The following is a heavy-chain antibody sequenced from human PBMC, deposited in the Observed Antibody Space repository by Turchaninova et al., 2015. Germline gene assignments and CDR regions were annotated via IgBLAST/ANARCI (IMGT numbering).Heavy chain of an antibody. CDR2: INHSGST. CDR1: GGSFSGYY. CDR3: ARDMARGAAHY. V-gene: IGHV4-34*01. Sequence: QVQLQQWGAGLLRPSETLSLTCPVYGGSFSGYYWNWSRQPPGKGLEWIEEINHSGSTNYNPSLKSRDTRSVDTSKNQFSLKLSSVTAADTAVYYCARDMARGAAHYWGQGTLVTVSS. D-gene: IGHD3-10*01. J-gene: IGHJ4*02.